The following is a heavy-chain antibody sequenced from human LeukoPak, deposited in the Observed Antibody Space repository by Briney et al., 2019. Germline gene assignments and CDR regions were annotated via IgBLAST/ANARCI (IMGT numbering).Heavy chain of an antibody. Sequence: ASVKVSCKASGYTFTGYYMHWVRQAPGQGLEWMGRINPNSGGTNYAQKFQGRVTMTRDTSISTAYMELSRLRSDDTAVYYCARDLTRIVVVPAADWGGDAFHIWGQGTMVTVSS. J-gene: IGHJ3*02. D-gene: IGHD2-2*01. V-gene: IGHV1-2*06. CDR2: INPNSGGT. CDR3: ARDLTRIVVVPAADWGGDAFHI. CDR1: GYTFTGYY.